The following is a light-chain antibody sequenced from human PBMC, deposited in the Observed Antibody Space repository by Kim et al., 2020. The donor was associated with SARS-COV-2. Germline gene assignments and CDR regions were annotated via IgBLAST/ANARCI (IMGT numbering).Light chain of an antibody. CDR2: SNN. J-gene: IGLJ2*01. Sequence: GQRATIFCSGSSSNIGSNTVNWYQQLPGTAPKLLIYSNNQRPSGVPDRFSGSKSGTSASLAISGLQSEDEADYYCAAWDDSLNGVVFGGGTQLTVL. V-gene: IGLV1-44*01. CDR3: AAWDDSLNGVV. CDR1: SSNIGSNT.